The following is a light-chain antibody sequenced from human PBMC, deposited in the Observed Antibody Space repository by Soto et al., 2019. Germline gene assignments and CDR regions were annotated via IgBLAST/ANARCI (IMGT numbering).Light chain of an antibody. Sequence: QSVLTQPPSVSGAPGQRVTISCTGSSSSIGAGYDVHWYQQLPGTAPKLLIYGNSNRPSRVPDRFSGSRSGTSASLAITGLQADDEADYYCQSYGSSLSGYVFGTGTKVTVL. V-gene: IGLV1-40*01. CDR2: GNS. CDR1: SSSIGAGYD. J-gene: IGLJ1*01. CDR3: QSYGSSLSGYV.